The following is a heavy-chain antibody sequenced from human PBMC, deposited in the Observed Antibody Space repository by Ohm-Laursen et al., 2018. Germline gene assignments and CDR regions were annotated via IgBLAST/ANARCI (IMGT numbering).Heavy chain of an antibody. CDR2: MSSDGNRR. D-gene: IGHD4-23*01. CDR3: ARGGADGNIQLDD. CDR1: GFTFSTFA. V-gene: IGHV3-30*03. Sequence: SLRLSCAASGFTFSTFAMHWVRQPPGKGLEWVAFMSSDGNRRSYGDSVKGRFTISRDNSDNSVYLQMTSLGAEDTAVYYCARGGADGNIQLDDWGQGTLVIVSS. J-gene: IGHJ4*03.